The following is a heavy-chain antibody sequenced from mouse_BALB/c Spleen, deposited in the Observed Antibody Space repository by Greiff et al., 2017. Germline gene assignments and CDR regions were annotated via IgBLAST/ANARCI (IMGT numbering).Heavy chain of an antibody. D-gene: IGHD1-1*01. CDR3: ARVTTVVSYLDY. Sequence: QVQLKESGAELAKPGASVKMSCKASGYTFTSYWMHWVKQRPGQGLEWIGYINPSTGYTEYNQKFKDKATLTADKSSSTAYMQLSSLTSEDSAVYYCARVTTVVSYLDYWGQGTTLTVSA. V-gene: IGHV1-7*01. CDR2: INPSTGYT. CDR1: GYTFTSYW. J-gene: IGHJ2*01.